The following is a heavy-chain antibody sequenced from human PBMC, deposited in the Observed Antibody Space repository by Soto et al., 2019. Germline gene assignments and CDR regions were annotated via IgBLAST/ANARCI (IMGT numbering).Heavy chain of an antibody. Sequence: ASVKVSCKASGYTSTSYAMHWVRQAPGQRLEWMGWINAGNGNTKYSQKFQGRVTITRDTSASTAYMELSSLRSEDTAVYYCAREIYSGYDIYYYYYMDVWGKGTTVTVSS. V-gene: IGHV1-3*01. CDR2: INAGNGNT. D-gene: IGHD5-12*01. CDR1: GYTSTSYA. J-gene: IGHJ6*03. CDR3: AREIYSGYDIYYYYYMDV.